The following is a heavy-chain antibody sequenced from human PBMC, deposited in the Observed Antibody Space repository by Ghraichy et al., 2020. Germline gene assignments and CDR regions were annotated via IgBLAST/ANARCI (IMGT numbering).Heavy chain of an antibody. J-gene: IGHJ4*02. D-gene: IGHD3-22*01. CDR3: ARDPRGTDYDSGGYYKD. CDR2: ISYRGDSV. Sequence: GESLNISCAASGFSFSDHYMSWIRQAPGKGLEWLSWISYRGDSVYYADSVKGRFAISRDNGQKSVFLQMNSLRADDTAVYYCARDPRGTDYDSGGYYKDWGQGTLVTVSS. V-gene: IGHV3-11*01. CDR1: GFSFSDHY.